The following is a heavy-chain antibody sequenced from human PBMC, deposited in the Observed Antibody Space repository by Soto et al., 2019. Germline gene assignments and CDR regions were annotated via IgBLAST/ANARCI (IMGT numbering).Heavy chain of an antibody. Sequence: EVQLVESGGGLVQPGRSLRLSCTASGFTFDDYTMPWFRQAPGKGLDWVAQITWNSASIDYADSVKGRFSISRDNAKSSLSLQMNSIRTEDTAFYYCVKNRDNFASNAHRPYDFWAKGTLFTVS. V-gene: IGHV3-9*01. J-gene: IGHJ4*02. CDR3: VKNRDNFASNAHRPYDF. CDR2: ITWNSASI. CDR1: GFTFDDYT. D-gene: IGHD2-15*01.